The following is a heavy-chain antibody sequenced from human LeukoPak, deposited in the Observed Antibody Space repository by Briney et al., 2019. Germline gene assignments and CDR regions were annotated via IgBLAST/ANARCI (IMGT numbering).Heavy chain of an antibody. CDR3: ARVEVHSSGWYFDY. CDR1: GFTFSEYY. J-gene: IGHJ4*02. V-gene: IGHV3-11*05. CDR2: ITSGSSYT. Sequence: PGGSLRLSCAASGFTFSEYYMSWIRQAPGKGLEWVSHITSGSSYTDYAGSVKGRFTISRDNAKNSLSLQMNSLRAEDTAVYYCARVEVHSSGWYFDYWGQGTLVTVSS. D-gene: IGHD6-19*01.